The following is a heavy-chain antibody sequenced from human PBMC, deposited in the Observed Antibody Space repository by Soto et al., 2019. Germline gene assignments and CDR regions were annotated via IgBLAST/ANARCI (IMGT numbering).Heavy chain of an antibody. Sequence: SETLSLTCAVYGGSFSGYYWSWIRQPPGKGLEWIGEINHSGSTNYNPSLKSRVTISVDTSKNQFSLKLSSVTAADTAVYYCARGRRWGYCSGGSCYSEYYFDYWGQGTLVTVSS. CDR1: GGSFSGYY. J-gene: IGHJ4*02. CDR2: INHSGST. D-gene: IGHD2-15*01. CDR3: ARGRRWGYCSGGSCYSEYYFDY. V-gene: IGHV4-34*01.